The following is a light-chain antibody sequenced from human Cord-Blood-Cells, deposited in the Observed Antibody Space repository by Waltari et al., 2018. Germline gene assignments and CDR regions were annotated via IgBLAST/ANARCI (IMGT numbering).Light chain of an antibody. J-gene: IGKJ1*01. Sequence: EIVLTQSPGTLSLSPGERANLSCRSSQSVSSSYLAWYQQKPGQAPRRLIYGASSRATGIPDRFSGSGSGTDFTLTISRLEPEDFAVYYCQQYGSLPRTFGQGTKVEIK. CDR3: QQYGSLPRT. V-gene: IGKV3-20*01. CDR2: GAS. CDR1: QSVSSSY.